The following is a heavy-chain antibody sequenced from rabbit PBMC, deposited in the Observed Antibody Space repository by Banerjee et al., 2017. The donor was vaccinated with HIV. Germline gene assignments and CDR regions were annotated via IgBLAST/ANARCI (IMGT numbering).Heavy chain of an antibody. D-gene: IGHD3-1*01. CDR1: GIDFSSYYR. J-gene: IGHJ4*01. V-gene: IGHV1S43*01. CDR3: ARDGDL. CDR2: IGTGSGST. Sequence: QEQLEESGGDLVKPGGTLTLTCKASGIDFSSYYRMCWVRQAPGKGLEWIACIGTGSGSTYYASWANGRFTISKTSSTVDLKMTSLTAADTATYFCARDGDLWGQGTLVTVS.